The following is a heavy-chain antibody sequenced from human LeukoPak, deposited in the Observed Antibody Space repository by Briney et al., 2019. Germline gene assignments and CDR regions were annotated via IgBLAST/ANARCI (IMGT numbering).Heavy chain of an antibody. D-gene: IGHD3-22*01. V-gene: IGHV1-2*02. CDR3: APAMITYYDSSGYYSF. CDR1: GYTFTGYY. Sequence: ASVKVSCKASGYTFTGYYIHWVRQAPGQGLEWMGWINPNSGGTNYAQKFQGRVTMTRDTSISTAYMELSSLRSNDTAVYYCAPAMITYYDSSGYYSFWGQGTLVTVSS. J-gene: IGHJ4*02. CDR2: INPNSGGT.